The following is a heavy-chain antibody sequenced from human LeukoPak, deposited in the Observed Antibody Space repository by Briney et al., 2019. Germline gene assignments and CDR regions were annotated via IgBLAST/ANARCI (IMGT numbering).Heavy chain of an antibody. D-gene: IGHD6-13*01. CDR2: ISSSSSYI. CDR1: GFTFSSYS. V-gene: IGHV3-21*01. Sequence: GVLRLSCAASGFTFSSYSMNWVRQAPGKGLEWVSSISSSSSYIYYADSVKGRFTISRDNAKNSLYLQMNSLRAEDTAVYYCARDRGIAAAGHDYWGQGTLVTVSS. CDR3: ARDRGIAAAGHDY. J-gene: IGHJ4*02.